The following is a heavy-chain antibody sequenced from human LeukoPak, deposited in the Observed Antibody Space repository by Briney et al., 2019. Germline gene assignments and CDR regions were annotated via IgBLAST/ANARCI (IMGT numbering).Heavy chain of an antibody. D-gene: IGHD3-16*01. CDR2: MNPNSGNT. CDR3: ARWGGLNPNGADGN. CDR1: GYTFTSYD. V-gene: IGHV1-8*01. Sequence: ASVKVSCKASGYTFTSYDINWVRQATGQGLEWMGWMNPNSGNTGYAQKFQGRVTMTRYTSISTAYMELSSLRSEDTAVYYCARWGGLNPNGADGNWGQGTLVTVSS. J-gene: IGHJ4*02.